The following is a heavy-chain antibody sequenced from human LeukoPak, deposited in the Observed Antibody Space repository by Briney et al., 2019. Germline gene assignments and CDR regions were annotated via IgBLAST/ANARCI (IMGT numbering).Heavy chain of an antibody. J-gene: IGHJ5*02. CDR1: GYTYTSYY. D-gene: IGHD1-26*01. CDR3: AIGMDLRWFDP. V-gene: IGHV1-2*02. CDR2: INPNSGGT. Sequence: GASVTVSCKASGYTYTSYYMHWVRQAPGQGLEWMGWINPNSGGTNYAQKFQGRVTMTRDTSISTAYMELSRLRSNDTAVYYCAIGMDLRWFDPWGQGTLVTVSS.